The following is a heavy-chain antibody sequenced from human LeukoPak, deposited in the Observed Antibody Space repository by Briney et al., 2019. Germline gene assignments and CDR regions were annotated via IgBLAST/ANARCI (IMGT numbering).Heavy chain of an antibody. CDR1: GGSISNYY. V-gene: IGHV4-59*08. J-gene: IGHJ3*02. CDR3: ARSAIDAFDI. CDR2: LYYSGST. Sequence: SETLSLTCTVSGGSISNYYWSWIRQPPGKGLECIGYLYYSGSTNYNPSLKSRVTISVDTSKNQLSLKLSSVTAADTAVYYCARSAIDAFDIWGQGTMVTVSS. D-gene: IGHD6-25*01.